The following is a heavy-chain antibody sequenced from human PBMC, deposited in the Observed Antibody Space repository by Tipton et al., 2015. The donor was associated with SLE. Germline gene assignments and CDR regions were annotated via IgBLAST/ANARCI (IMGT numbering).Heavy chain of an antibody. CDR3: ARRSWSSGWPRGQYVQH. CDR2: INHSGST. J-gene: IGHJ1*01. D-gene: IGHD6-19*01. V-gene: IGHV4-34*01. CDR1: GGSISSHY. Sequence: TLSLTCTVSGGSISSHYWSWIRQPPGKGLEWIGEINHSGSTNYNPSLKSRVTISVDTSKNQLSLKLSPVTAADTAVYYFARRSWSSGWPRGQYVQHWGQGTLVTVSS.